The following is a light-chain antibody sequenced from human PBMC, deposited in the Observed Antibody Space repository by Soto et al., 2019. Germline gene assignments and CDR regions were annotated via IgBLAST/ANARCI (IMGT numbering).Light chain of an antibody. J-gene: IGKJ4*01. CDR2: AAS. V-gene: IGKV1-5*01. Sequence: DIQMLQSPATLSASVGDRITITCRASENIFNYVAWYQQTSGSAPHILIYAASDLEIGVPSRFSGSGSGTEFSLTIDNLQPNDSATYYCQHYNTRSIAFGGGTKVDVK. CDR1: ENIFNY. CDR3: QHYNTRSIA.